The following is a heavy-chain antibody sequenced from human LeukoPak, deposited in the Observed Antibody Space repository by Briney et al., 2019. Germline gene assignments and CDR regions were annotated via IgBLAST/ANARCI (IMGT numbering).Heavy chain of an antibody. CDR2: ISWNSGSI. V-gene: IGHV3-9*01. CDR1: GFTFDDYA. CDR3: AKEDYSSSGFDY. J-gene: IGHJ4*02. Sequence: PGGSLRLSCAASGFTFDDYAMHWVRQAPGKGLEWVSGISWNSGSIGYADSVKGRFTISRDNAKNSLYLQMNSLRAEDTALYCCAKEDYSSSGFDYWGQGTLVTVSS. D-gene: IGHD6-13*01.